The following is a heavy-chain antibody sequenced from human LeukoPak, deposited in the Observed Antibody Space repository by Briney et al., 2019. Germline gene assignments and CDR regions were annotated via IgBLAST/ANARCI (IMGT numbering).Heavy chain of an antibody. CDR3: ARDFGDYLRRSSLDY. CDR1: GFSFSNYA. D-gene: IGHD4-17*01. V-gene: IGHV3-23*01. J-gene: IGHJ4*02. CDR2: IRGGGET. Sequence: GSLRLSCAASGFSFSNYAMSWVRQAPARGPDWVSSIRGGGETFYAASVKGRFAISRDSSKNTLYLQMNSLRAEDTAVYYCARDFGDYLRRSSLDYWGQGTLVTVSS.